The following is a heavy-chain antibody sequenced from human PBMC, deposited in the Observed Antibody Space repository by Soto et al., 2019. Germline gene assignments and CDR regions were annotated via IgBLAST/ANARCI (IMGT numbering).Heavy chain of an antibody. D-gene: IGHD3-22*01. CDR2: IIPIFGTA. V-gene: IGHV1-69*01. Sequence: QVQLVQSGAEVRKPGSSVKVSCKASGGTFSRPAISWVRQAPGQGLEWMGGIIPIFGTANHAQKFQGRVTIIADEATRTVYMELSSLRSEDTAMYYCARGWGYDSNDYYYAYWVQGTLVSVSS. J-gene: IGHJ4*02. CDR1: GGTFSRPA. CDR3: ARGWGYDSNDYYYAY.